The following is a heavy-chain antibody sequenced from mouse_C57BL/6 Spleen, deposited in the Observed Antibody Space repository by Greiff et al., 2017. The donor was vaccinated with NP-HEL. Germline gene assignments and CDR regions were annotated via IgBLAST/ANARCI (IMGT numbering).Heavy chain of an antibody. V-gene: IGHV1-52*01. CDR3: ARGDYYGSSLWFAY. J-gene: IGHJ3*01. Sequence: VQLQQPGAELVRPGSSVKLSCKASGYTFTSYWMHWVKQRPIQGLEWIGNIDPSDSETHYNQKFKDKATLTVDKSSSTAYMQLSSLTSEDSAVYYCARGDYYGSSLWFAYWGQGTLVTVSA. D-gene: IGHD1-1*01. CDR2: IDPSDSET. CDR1: GYTFTSYW.